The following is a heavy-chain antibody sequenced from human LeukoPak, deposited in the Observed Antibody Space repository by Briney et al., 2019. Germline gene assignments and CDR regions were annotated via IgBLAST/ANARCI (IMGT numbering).Heavy chain of an antibody. CDR1: GGSISSYY. CDR3: ARDRGAVEATTSLYYYYYYMDV. Sequence: PSETLSLTCTVSGGSISSYYWSWIRQPPGKGLEWIGYIYYSGSTNYNPSLKSRVTMSVDTSKNQFSLKLSSVTAADTAVYYCARDRGAVEATTSLYYYYYYMDVWGKGTTVTVSS. CDR2: IYYSGST. D-gene: IGHD1-26*01. J-gene: IGHJ6*03. V-gene: IGHV4-59*12.